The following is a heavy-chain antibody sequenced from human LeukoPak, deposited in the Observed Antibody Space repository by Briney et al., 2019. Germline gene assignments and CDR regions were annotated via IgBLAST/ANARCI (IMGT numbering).Heavy chain of an antibody. Sequence: GASVKVSCKASGYTFTSHSISWVRQAPGQGLEWMGWISAYNGNTNYAQRFRGRVTMPTDTSNTAVYMELRSLRSDDTAVYYCTREAVMTIFGVVTRWFDPWGQGTLVTVSS. V-gene: IGHV1-18*01. CDR2: ISAYNGNT. J-gene: IGHJ5*02. CDR1: GYTFTSHS. D-gene: IGHD3-3*01. CDR3: TREAVMTIFGVVTRWFDP.